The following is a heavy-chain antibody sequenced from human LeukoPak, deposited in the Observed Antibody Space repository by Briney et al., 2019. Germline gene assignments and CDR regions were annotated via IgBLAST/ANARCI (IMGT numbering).Heavy chain of an antibody. CDR3: ARAYSSGWYRLGAFDI. V-gene: IGHV1-69*06. D-gene: IGHD6-19*01. Sequence: VASVKVSCKASGYTFTSYGISWVRQAPGQGLEWMGGIIPIFGTANYAQKFQGRVTITADKSTSTAYMELSSLRSEDTAVYYCARAYSSGWYRLGAFDIWGQGTMVTVSS. CDR2: IIPIFGTA. J-gene: IGHJ3*02. CDR1: GYTFTSYG.